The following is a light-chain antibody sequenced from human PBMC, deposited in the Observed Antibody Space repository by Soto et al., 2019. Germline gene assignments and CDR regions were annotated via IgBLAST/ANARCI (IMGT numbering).Light chain of an antibody. J-gene: IGKJ3*01. CDR1: QSISNW. V-gene: IGKV1-5*01. CDR3: QQYGRSPFT. CDR2: HAS. Sequence: DIQLTQSPSTLPASVGDRVTITCRASQSISNWLAWYHQKPGTAPKLLIYHASTLESGVPSRFSGSGSGTEFTLTISRLEPEDFAVYYCQQYGRSPFTFGPGTKVDIK.